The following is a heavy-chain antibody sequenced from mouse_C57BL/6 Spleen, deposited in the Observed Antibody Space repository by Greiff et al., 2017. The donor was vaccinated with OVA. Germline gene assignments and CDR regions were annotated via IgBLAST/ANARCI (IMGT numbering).Heavy chain of an antibody. CDR3: ARFRGYYVMDY. V-gene: IGHV1-42*01. CDR2: INPSTGGT. CDR1: GYSFTGYY. J-gene: IGHJ4*01. Sequence: EVKLQQSGPELVKPGASVKISCKASGYSFTGYYMNWVKQSPEKSLEWIGEINPSTGGTTYNQKFKAKATLTVDKSSSTAYMQLKSLTSEDSAVYYCARFRGYYVMDYWGQGTSVTVSS.